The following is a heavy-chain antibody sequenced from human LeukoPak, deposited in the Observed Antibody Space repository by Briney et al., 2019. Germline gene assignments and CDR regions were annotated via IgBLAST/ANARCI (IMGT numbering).Heavy chain of an antibody. J-gene: IGHJ4*02. D-gene: IGHD2-21*02. CDR2: MNPSGGST. CDR3: AKSRTASRASSDY. Sequence: ASVKVSCKASGYTFTSYYIHWVRQAPGQGLEWMGIMNPSGGSTSYAQKFRGRVIMTGDTSTTTVYMEMSNLSSEDTAMYYCAKSRTASRASSDYWGQGTLVTVSS. CDR1: GYTFTSYY. V-gene: IGHV1-46*01.